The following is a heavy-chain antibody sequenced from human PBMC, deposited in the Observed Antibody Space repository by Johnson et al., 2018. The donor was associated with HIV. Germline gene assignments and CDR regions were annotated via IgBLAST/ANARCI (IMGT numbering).Heavy chain of an antibody. Sequence: QVQLVESGGGVVQPGRSLRLSCAASGFTFSRYAMHWVRQAPGKGLEWVAVIWYDGSNKYYADSVTGRFTISRDNSKNTLYLQMNSLRAEDTALYYCASQRWKQGDAFDIWGQGTMVTVSS. D-gene: IGHD4-23*01. CDR3: ASQRWKQGDAFDI. CDR2: IWYDGSNK. CDR1: GFTFSRYA. J-gene: IGHJ3*02. V-gene: IGHV3-33*08.